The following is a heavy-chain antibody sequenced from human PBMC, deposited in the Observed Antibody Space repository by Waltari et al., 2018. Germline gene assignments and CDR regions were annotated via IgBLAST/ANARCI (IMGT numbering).Heavy chain of an antibody. V-gene: IGHV3-53*01. D-gene: IGHD2-15*01. CDR1: GFTVSSTY. CDR2: SYSHGTT. Sequence: LVESGGGLIQAGGSLRLSCAASGFTVSSTYLAWVRQAPGKGLESVAISYSHGTTSYADSVKGRFTISRDNSKNTLFLQMSSVRVDDTAMYYCTTRVAISGVPGMPDYWGQGTLVTVSS. CDR3: TTRVAISGVPGMPDY. J-gene: IGHJ4*02.